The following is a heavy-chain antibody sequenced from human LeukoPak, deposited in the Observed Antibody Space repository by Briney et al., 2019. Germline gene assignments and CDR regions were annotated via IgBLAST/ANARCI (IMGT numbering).Heavy chain of an antibody. Sequence: PGGSLRLSCATSGFCFTDYPMNWVRQAPGKGLEWISNIRTTAEGAKYAYYADSVKGRVNISKDDGKNTLYLHMNSLRDDDTAVYYCATDQRYAFDYWGQGILVTVSS. CDR2: IRTTAEGAKYA. CDR1: GFCFTDYP. J-gene: IGHJ4*02. CDR3: ATDQRYAFDY. V-gene: IGHV3-48*02. D-gene: IGHD3-9*01.